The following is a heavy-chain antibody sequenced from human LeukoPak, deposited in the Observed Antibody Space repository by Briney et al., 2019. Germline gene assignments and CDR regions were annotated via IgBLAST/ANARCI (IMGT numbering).Heavy chain of an antibody. J-gene: IGHJ4*01. D-gene: IGHD4-17*01. Sequence: SGPTLVKPTQTLTLTCIFSCFPCTTSEAGVAWVRHPPGGALEWPGVIYREDDKRYSPSLKSRLTITKDTSENQVVLTMTNMEPVDTATYYCAHIHSYGDFYLDSWGQGTLVTVSS. CDR2: IYREDDK. CDR3: AHIHSYGDFYLDS. CDR1: CFPCTTSEAG. V-gene: IGHV2-5*02.